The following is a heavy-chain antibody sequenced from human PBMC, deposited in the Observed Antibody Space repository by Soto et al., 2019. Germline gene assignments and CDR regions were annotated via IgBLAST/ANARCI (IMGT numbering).Heavy chain of an antibody. CDR2: ISGSGGST. Sequence: EVQLVESGGGLVKPGGSLRLSCAASGFTLSSYAMSWVRQAPGKGLEWVSAISGSGGSTYYADSVKGRFTISRDNSKITLYLQSNSLRAEDTAVYYCAKGPPWGRAVAGPYWYFDLWGRGTLVTVSS. D-gene: IGHD6-19*01. V-gene: IGHV3-23*04. CDR3: AKGPPWGRAVAGPYWYFDL. J-gene: IGHJ2*01. CDR1: GFTLSSYA.